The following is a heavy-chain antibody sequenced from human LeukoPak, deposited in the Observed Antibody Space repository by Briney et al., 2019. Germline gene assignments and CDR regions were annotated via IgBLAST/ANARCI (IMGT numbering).Heavy chain of an antibody. V-gene: IGHV4-59*12. CDR3: ARSAGEAFDI. J-gene: IGHJ3*02. Sequence: SETLSLTCTVSVGSFSSYYWSCMREPPGKGREWMGDIYYSGSTNYNPSLKSRGTISVDTTNNQFSLRLSSVSAADTAVYYCARSAGEAFDIWGQGTMVTVSS. CDR2: IYYSGST. CDR1: VGSFSSYY.